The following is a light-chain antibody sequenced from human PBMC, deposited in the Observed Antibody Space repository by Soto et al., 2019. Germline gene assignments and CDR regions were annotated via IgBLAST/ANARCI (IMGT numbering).Light chain of an antibody. V-gene: IGLV2-14*01. CDR3: SSYTSSSTRV. CDR1: SSDVGRYNY. J-gene: IGLJ3*02. Sequence: QSALTQPASVSGSPGQSITISCTGTSSDVGRYNYVSWYQQHPGKAPKLMIYEVSNRPSGVSNRFSGSKSGNTASLTISGLQAEDEADYYCSSYTSSSTRVFGGGTKRTVL. CDR2: EVS.